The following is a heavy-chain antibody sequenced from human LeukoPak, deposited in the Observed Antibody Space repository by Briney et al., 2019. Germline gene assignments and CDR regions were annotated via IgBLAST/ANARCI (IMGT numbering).Heavy chain of an antibody. CDR3: ARVPPYSGSYSYYFDY. J-gene: IGHJ4*02. CDR1: GFTVSSNY. CDR2: IYSGDST. Sequence: GESLRLSCAASGFTVSSNYMSWVRQAPGKGLEWVSVIYSGDSTYYADYVKGRFTISRDNSKNTLYLQMNSLRAEDTAVYYCARVPPYSGSYSYYFDYWGQGTLVTVSS. D-gene: IGHD1-26*01. V-gene: IGHV3-66*02.